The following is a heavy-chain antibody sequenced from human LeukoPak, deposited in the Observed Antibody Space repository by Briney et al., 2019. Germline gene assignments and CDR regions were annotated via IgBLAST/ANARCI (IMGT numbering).Heavy chain of an antibody. Sequence: PTGGSLRLSCAASGFTFSSYAMSWVRQAPGKGLEWVSAISGSGGSTYYADSVKGRFTISRDNSKNTLYLQMNSLRAEDTAVYYCAKPSYCSRTSCSSFDPWGQGTLVTVSS. V-gene: IGHV3-23*01. CDR2: ISGSGGST. CDR1: GFTFSSYA. D-gene: IGHD2-2*01. J-gene: IGHJ5*02. CDR3: AKPSYCSRTSCSSFDP.